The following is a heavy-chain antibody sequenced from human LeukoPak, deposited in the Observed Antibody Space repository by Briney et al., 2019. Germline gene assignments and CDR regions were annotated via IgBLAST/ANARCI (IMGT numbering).Heavy chain of an antibody. Sequence: SETLSLTFAVYGDSFNNYYWSWIRQSPEKGLEWVGEINQSGTTNYNPSLKSRVTMLVDTSKKQFSLKLNSVTAADTAVYYCAREADYYDSAWVGLKWGFDPWGQGTLVTVSS. CDR3: AREADYYDSAWVGLKWGFDP. D-gene: IGHD3-22*01. CDR1: GDSFNNYY. J-gene: IGHJ5*02. V-gene: IGHV4-34*01. CDR2: INQSGTT.